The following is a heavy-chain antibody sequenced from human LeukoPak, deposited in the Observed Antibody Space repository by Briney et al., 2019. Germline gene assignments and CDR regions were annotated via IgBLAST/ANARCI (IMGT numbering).Heavy chain of an antibody. V-gene: IGHV4-38-2*02. CDR1: GYSISSGYY. D-gene: IGHD1-14*01. CDR2: IYHSGST. J-gene: IGHJ5*02. CDR3: ARLNKPGWFDP. Sequence: SETLSLTCTVSGYSISSGYYWGWIRQPPGKGLEWIGSIYHSGSTYYNPSLKSRVTISVDTSKNQFSLKLSSVTATDTAVYYCARLNKPGWFDPWGQGTLVTVSS.